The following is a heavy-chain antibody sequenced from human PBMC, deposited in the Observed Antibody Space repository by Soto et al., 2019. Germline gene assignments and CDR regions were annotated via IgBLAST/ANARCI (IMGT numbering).Heavy chain of an antibody. V-gene: IGHV3-73*01. CDR3: TRLITPLDY. J-gene: IGHJ4*02. CDR1: GFTFSDST. CDR2: IRSKVNNLET. Sequence: TGGSLRLSRAASGFTFSDSTMHWVRQTSGRGLEWLGRIRSKVNNLETVYAASVKGRFTISRDDSKNTAYLQMNSLKTEDTAVYYCTRLITPLDYWGRGTLVTVS. D-gene: IGHD3-16*01.